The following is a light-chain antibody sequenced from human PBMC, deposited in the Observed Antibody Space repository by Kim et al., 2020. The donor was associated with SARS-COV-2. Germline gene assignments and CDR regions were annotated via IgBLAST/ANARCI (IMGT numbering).Light chain of an antibody. CDR3: ASWDDSLSVLYV. J-gene: IGLJ1*01. CDR1: RSNIASHF. Sequence: RVTIPCSRRRSNIASHFVYWYQKLPGTTPNLLIYRNDQRPSGVPDRFSGSKSGTSASLAISGLRSEDEAEYYCASWDDSLSVLYVFGTGTKVTVL. V-gene: IGLV1-47*01. CDR2: RND.